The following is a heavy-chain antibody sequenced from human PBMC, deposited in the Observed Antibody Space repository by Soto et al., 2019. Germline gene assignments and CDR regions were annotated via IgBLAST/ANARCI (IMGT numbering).Heavy chain of an antibody. Sequence: QVQLVQSGAEVKKPGSSVKVSCKASGGTFSSYAISWVRQAPGQGLEWMGGIIPIFGTANYAQKFQGRVTMTADESTSTAYMELSSLRSEDTAVYYCARERVEDIVVVVAATFMDVWGQGTTVTVSS. V-gene: IGHV1-69*01. J-gene: IGHJ6*02. CDR1: GGTFSSYA. CDR2: IIPIFGTA. CDR3: ARERVEDIVVVVAATFMDV. D-gene: IGHD2-15*01.